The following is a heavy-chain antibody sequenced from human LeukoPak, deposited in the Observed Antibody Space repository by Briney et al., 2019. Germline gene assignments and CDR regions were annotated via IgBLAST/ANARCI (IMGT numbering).Heavy chain of an antibody. CDR3: ARDMRLRSATRGEFDF. D-gene: IGHD5-12*01. CDR2: ISNGGIYK. V-gene: IGHV3-21*01. J-gene: IGHJ4*02. CDR1: GFTFSSYS. Sequence: GGSLRLSCAASGFTFSSYSMNWVRQAPGKGLEWVSSISNGGIYKYFADSMRGRFTISRDNAKNSLYLQMNDLRVEDTAVYYCARDMRLRSATRGEFDFWGQGTLVTVSS.